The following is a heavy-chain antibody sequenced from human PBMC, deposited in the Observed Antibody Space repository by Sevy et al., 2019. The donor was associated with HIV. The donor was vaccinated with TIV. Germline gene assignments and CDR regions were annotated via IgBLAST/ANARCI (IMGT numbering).Heavy chain of an antibody. CDR1: GFTFSSYA. CDR3: VKDFYGDYVSWFDP. Sequence: GGSLRLSCSASGFTFSSYAMHWVRQAPGKGLEYVSAISSNGGSTYYADSVKGGFTISRDNSKNTLYLQMSSLRAEDTAVYYCVKDFYGDYVSWFDPWGQGTLVTVSS. D-gene: IGHD4-17*01. V-gene: IGHV3-64D*06. CDR2: ISSNGGST. J-gene: IGHJ5*02.